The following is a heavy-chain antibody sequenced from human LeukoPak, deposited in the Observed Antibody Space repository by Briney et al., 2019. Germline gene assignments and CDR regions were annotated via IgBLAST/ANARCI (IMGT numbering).Heavy chain of an antibody. CDR2: IYPYSGDT. J-gene: IGHJ3*02. CDR1: GYTFTGYY. CDR3: ARDRNSGSSLDI. D-gene: IGHD6-6*01. Sequence: GASVTSTWKASGYTFTGYYIHWVRQAPGQGLEWMGWIYPYSGDTNYAQNFQGRVTMTRDTSISTAYMELSSLKSDDTAVYYCARDRNSGSSLDIWGQVT. V-gene: IGHV1-2*02.